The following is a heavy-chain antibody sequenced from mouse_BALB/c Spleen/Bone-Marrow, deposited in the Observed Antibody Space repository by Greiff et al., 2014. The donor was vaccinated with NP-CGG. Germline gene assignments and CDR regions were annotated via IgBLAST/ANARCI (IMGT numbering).Heavy chain of an antibody. V-gene: IGHV5-9-3*01. D-gene: IGHD4-1*01. CDR2: INSGGSYT. CDR3: ARGDWDEAMDY. CDR1: GFTFSSYA. J-gene: IGHJ4*01. Sequence: EVQLVESGGGLVKPGGSLKLSCAASGFTFSSYAMSWVRQTPEKRLEWVATINSGGSYTYYPDSVKGRFTISRDNAKNTLYPQMSSLRSEDTAMYYCARGDWDEAMDYWGQGTSVTVST.